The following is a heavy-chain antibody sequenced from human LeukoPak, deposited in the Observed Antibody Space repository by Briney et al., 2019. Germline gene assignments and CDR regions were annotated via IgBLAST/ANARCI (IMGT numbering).Heavy chain of an antibody. CDR1: GGSISSYY. D-gene: IGHD3-22*01. CDR3: ARGAPTYYYDSSGYYYLGGLGV. J-gene: IGHJ6*02. Sequence: PSETLSLTCTVSGGSISSYYWSWIRQPPGKGLEWIGYIFYSGSTNYNPSLKSRVTISVDTSKNQFSLKLSSVTAADTAVYYCARGAPTYYYDSSGYYYLGGLGVWGQGTTVTVSS. V-gene: IGHV4-59*12. CDR2: IFYSGST.